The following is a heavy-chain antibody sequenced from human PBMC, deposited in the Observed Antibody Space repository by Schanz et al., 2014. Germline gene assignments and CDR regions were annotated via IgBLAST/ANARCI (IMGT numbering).Heavy chain of an antibody. CDR1: GYNITSND. CDR2: MNPNSGNT. V-gene: IGHV1-8*01. D-gene: IGHD3-10*01. Sequence: QVHLVQSGAEVKKPGASVKVSCKASGYNITSNDVTWVRQATGQGLEWMGWMNPNSGNTGYAQKFQGRVTMTRNTSTSTAYMELRNLRSDDTAVYYCARAKRFGDMDVWGQGATVTVSS. CDR3: ARAKRFGDMDV. J-gene: IGHJ6*02.